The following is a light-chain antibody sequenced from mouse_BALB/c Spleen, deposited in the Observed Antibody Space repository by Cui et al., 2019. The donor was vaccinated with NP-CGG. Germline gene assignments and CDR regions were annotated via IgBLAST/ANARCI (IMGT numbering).Light chain of an antibody. V-gene: IGLV1*01. Sequence: QAVVTQETALTISPGETVTLTCRSTTGAVTTSNYANWVQEKPDHLFTGLIGGTNNRAQGVPARVSGSLIGDKAALTITGAQTEDEAIYFCALWYSNHWVFGGGNKLTVL. CDR3: ALWYSNHWV. CDR1: TGAVTTSNY. CDR2: GTN. J-gene: IGLJ1*01.